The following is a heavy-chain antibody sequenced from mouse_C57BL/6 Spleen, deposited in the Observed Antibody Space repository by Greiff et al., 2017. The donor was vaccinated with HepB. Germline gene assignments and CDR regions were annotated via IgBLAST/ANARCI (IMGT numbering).Heavy chain of an antibody. J-gene: IGHJ1*03. CDR3: ARGGKRYWYFDV. V-gene: IGHV5-16*01. Sequence: EVKLMESEGGLVQPGSSMKLSCTASGFTFSDYYMAWVRQVPEKGLEWVANINYDGSSTYYLDSLKSRFIISRDNAKNILYLQMSSLKSEDTATYYCARGGKRYWYFDVWGTGTTVTVSS. CDR1: GFTFSDYY. CDR2: INYDGSST.